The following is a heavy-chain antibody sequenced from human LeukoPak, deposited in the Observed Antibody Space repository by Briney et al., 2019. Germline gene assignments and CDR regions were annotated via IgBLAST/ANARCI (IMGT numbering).Heavy chain of an antibody. J-gene: IGHJ4*02. CDR2: IYYSGST. V-gene: IGHV4-39*01. CDR3: ARHLTKVYDSSGYEDY. Sequence: PSETLSLTCTVSGGSISSSSYYWGWIRQPPGKGLEWIVSIYYSGSTYYNPSLKSRVTISVDTSKNPFSLKLSSVTAADTAVYYCARHLTKVYDSSGYEDYWGQGTLVTVSS. D-gene: IGHD3-22*01. CDR1: GGSISSSSYY.